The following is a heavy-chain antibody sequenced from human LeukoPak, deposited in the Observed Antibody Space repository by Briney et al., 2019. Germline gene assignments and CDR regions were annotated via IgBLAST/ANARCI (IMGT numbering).Heavy chain of an antibody. CDR1: GFTFSSYT. Sequence: GGSLRLSCATSGFTFSSYTMNWVRQAPGKGLEWVSSITRTSNFIYYADSVKGRFTISRDNAKNSLYLQMNSLRAEDTAVYYCARLSGWFGESHPYYYYYYMDVWGKGTTVTVSS. CDR3: ARLSGWFGESHPYYYYYYMDV. J-gene: IGHJ6*03. CDR2: ITRTSNFI. V-gene: IGHV3-21*01. D-gene: IGHD3-10*01.